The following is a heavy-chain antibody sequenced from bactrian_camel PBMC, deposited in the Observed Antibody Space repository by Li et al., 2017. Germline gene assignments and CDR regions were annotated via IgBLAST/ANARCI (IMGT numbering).Heavy chain of an antibody. Sequence: HVQLVESGGGSVQAGGSLRLSCVASRYTYTYCMGWFRQAPGKEREGVATIDRDGSTTYADSVRGRFTISRDNAKNTLYLQLNSLKTEDTAMYYCATHFNDYSRDYRGYWEYNYWGQGTQVTVS. CDR2: IDRDGST. CDR3: ATHFNDYSRDYRGYWEYNY. J-gene: IGHJ4*01. V-gene: IGHV3S55*01. CDR1: RYTYTYC. D-gene: IGHD1*01.